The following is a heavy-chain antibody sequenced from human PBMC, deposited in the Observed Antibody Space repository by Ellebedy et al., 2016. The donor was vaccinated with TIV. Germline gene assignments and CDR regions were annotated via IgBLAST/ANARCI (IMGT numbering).Heavy chain of an antibody. CDR2: VNHSGST. J-gene: IGHJ4*02. V-gene: IGHV4-34*01. CDR3: ARSRSMGPFDY. Sequence: SQTLSLTXXVYGGSFSAYYWNWIRQPPGKGLEWIGEVNHSGSTNYNPSLKSRGTISVDTSKNQFSLKLRYVTAADTAVHYCARSRSMGPFDYWGQGILVTVSS. CDR1: GGSFSAYY. D-gene: IGHD2-8*01.